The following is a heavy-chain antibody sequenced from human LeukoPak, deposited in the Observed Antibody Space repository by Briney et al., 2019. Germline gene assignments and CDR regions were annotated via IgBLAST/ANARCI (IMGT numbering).Heavy chain of an antibody. CDR1: GFTFSSYW. D-gene: IGHD5-18*01. V-gene: IGHV3-7*03. Sequence: GGSLRLSCAVSGFTFSSYWMSWVRQAPGKGLGWVANIKQDGSEKYYVDSVKGRFTISRDNAKNSLYLQMNSLRAEDTAVYYCAKGRRGYSYGATLDYWGQGTLVTVSS. J-gene: IGHJ4*02. CDR2: IKQDGSEK. CDR3: AKGRRGYSYGATLDY.